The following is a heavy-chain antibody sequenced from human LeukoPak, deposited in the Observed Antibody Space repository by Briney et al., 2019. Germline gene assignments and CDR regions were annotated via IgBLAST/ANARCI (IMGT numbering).Heavy chain of an antibody. Sequence: ASETLSLTCTVSGXSISSSSYYWGWIRQPPGKGLQWIGSIYYSGSTYYNPSLKSRVTMSVDTSKNQLSLNLSSVTAADTAVYYCARLTFPQGGYWGQGTLVTVSS. CDR1: GXSISSSSYY. V-gene: IGHV4-39*01. CDR2: IYYSGST. D-gene: IGHD2/OR15-2a*01. J-gene: IGHJ4*02. CDR3: ARLTFPQGGY.